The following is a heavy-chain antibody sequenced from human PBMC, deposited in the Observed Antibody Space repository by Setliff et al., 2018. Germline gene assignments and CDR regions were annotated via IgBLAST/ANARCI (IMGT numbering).Heavy chain of an antibody. CDR3: ARLGAPASHDAFDI. Sequence: PGESLTISCKGSGYRFATYWIGWVRQMPGKGLEWMGIVFSGDSDTRYSPSFQGQVTMSADKSINAAYLQWSSLKASDTAMYYCARLGAPASHDAFDIWGQGTMVTV. J-gene: IGHJ3*02. CDR2: VFSGDSDT. D-gene: IGHD6-25*01. CDR1: GYRFATYW. V-gene: IGHV5-51*01.